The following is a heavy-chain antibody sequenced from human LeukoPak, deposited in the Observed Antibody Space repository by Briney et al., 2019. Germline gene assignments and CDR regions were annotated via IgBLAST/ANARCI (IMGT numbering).Heavy chain of an antibody. CDR1: GGSISSGGYS. CDR3: ARGLRFLEYFDI. J-gene: IGHJ3*02. CDR2: IYHSGST. Sequence: SETLSLTCAVSGGSISSGGYSWSWIRQPPGQGLEWIGYIYHSGSTYYNPSLKSRVTISVDTSKNQFSLKLSSVTAADTAVYYCARGLRFLEYFDIWDQGTMVTVSS. D-gene: IGHD3-3*01. V-gene: IGHV4-30-2*01.